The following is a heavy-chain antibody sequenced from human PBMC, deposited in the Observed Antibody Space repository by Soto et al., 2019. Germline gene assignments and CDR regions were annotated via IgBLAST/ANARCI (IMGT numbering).Heavy chain of an antibody. CDR3: ARSIAAAGTEYY. CDR2: ISGSGHST. V-gene: IGHV3-23*01. Sequence: GGSLRLSCAASGFTFSSYAMNWVRQSPGKGLEWVSTISGSGHSTYYADSVKGRFTISRDNSKNTLYLQMNSLRAEDTAVYFCARSIAAAGTEYYWGQGTLVPVSS. J-gene: IGHJ4*02. CDR1: GFTFSSYA. D-gene: IGHD6-13*01.